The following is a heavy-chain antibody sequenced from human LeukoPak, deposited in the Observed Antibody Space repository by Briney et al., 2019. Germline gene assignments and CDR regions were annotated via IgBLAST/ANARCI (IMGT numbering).Heavy chain of an antibody. Sequence: SETLSLTCTVSGGSIRSSYYYWGWIRQPPGKGLEWIGSIYDSGSTYYNPSLKSRVTISVDTSKNQFSLKLNSVPAADTAVYYCARGPGIAVAGTGYWGQGTLVTVSS. CDR3: ARGPGIAVAGTGY. V-gene: IGHV4-39*01. CDR2: IYDSGST. J-gene: IGHJ4*02. D-gene: IGHD6-19*01. CDR1: GGSIRSSYYY.